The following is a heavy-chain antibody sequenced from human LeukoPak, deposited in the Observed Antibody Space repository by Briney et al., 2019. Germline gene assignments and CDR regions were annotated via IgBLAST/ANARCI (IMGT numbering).Heavy chain of an antibody. CDR3: ARDGSGSYYYYYYYMDV. Sequence: GGSLRLSCAASGFTFSNYAMSWVRQAPGKGLEWVSGISRGGTTYYADSVKGRFTISRDNSKNTLYLQMNSLRPEDTAVYYCARDGSGSYYYYYYYMDVWGKGTTVTVSS. V-gene: IGHV3-23*01. J-gene: IGHJ6*03. CDR1: GFTFSNYA. D-gene: IGHD3-10*01. CDR2: ISRGGTT.